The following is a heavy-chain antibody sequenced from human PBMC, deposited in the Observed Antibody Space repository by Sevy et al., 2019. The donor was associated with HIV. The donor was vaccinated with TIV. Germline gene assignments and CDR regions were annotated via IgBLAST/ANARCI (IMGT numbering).Heavy chain of an antibody. Sequence: GESLKISCAASGFTFSNAWMIWVRQAPGKGLEWVGRIKSKTDGGTTDYAAPVKGRFTISRDDSKNTLYLQMNSLKTEDTAVYYCTTDHPYRHYDFWSGYSPYYYYYGMDVWGQRTTVTVSS. J-gene: IGHJ6*02. CDR3: TTDHPYRHYDFWSGYSPYYYYYGMDV. CDR1: GFTFSNAW. CDR2: IKSKTDGGTT. D-gene: IGHD3-3*01. V-gene: IGHV3-15*07.